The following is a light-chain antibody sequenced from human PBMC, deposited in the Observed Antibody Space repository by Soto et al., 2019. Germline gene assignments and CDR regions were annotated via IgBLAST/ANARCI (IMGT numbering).Light chain of an antibody. CDR3: QKANSFPAT. Sequence: DIQRTTSLSSVSASVGYRVTINCLASQVISSWLAWYQQKPKKAPKLLIYAASSLQSGVPSRFSGSESGTDFTLTISSLQPEDYATYYCQKANSFPATCGGGNKGAIK. J-gene: IGKJ4*01. V-gene: IGKV1D-12*01. CDR1: QVISSW. CDR2: AAS.